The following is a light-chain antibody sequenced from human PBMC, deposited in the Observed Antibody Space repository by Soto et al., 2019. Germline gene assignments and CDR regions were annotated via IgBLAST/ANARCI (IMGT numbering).Light chain of an antibody. V-gene: IGKV3-11*01. Sequence: MVLTQSPATLSLSRGERATLSXRASQSLINYLAWYQQTPGQATRXXYYXASSRATVIPAMFSGSGCGTDFTITIARLEPEDVEVYYCQHRSNPWTFGQGTKVDIK. CDR2: XAS. CDR3: QHRSNPWT. J-gene: IGKJ1*01. CDR1: QSLINY.